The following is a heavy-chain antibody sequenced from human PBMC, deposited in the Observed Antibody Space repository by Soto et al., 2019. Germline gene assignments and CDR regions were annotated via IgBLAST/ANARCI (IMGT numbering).Heavy chain of an antibody. J-gene: IGHJ6*03. CDR3: ASSGDYYYMDV. CDR1: GSSISGYY. V-gene: IGHV4-59*01. CDR2: IYYSGST. Sequence: PSETLSLTFTVSGSSISGYYWSWIRQPPGKGLEWIGYIYYSGSTHYNPSLKRRVTISVDTSKNQFSLKLSSVTAADTAVYYCASSGDYYYMDVWGKGTTVTVSS. D-gene: IGHD2-15*01.